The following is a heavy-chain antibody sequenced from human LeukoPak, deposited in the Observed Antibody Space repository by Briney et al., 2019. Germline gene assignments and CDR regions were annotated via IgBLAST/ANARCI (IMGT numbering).Heavy chain of an antibody. D-gene: IGHD3-16*01. CDR1: GFTFSSYG. J-gene: IGHJ4*02. Sequence: GGSLRLSCAASGFTFSSYGMHWVRQAPGKGLEWVAVISYDGSNKYYADSVKGRFTISRDNSKNTLYLQMNSLRAEDTAVYYCAKPGLYGDFDYWGQGTLVTVSS. V-gene: IGHV3-30*18. CDR2: ISYDGSNK. CDR3: AKPGLYGDFDY.